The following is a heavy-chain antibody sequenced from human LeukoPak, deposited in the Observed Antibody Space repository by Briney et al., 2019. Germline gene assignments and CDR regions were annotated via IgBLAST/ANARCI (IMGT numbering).Heavy chain of an antibody. CDR2: ISGSGTST. CDR1: GCFRSYA. D-gene: IGHD3-22*01. J-gene: IGHJ4*02. Sequence: SAGTLSLSCAASGCFRSYAMSCVRQAPGQGLEWVLAISGSGTSTYYADSVKGRFTISGDISKNTLYLQMNSLRAEDTAVYYCEGTYYYDSSDDYWGQGTLVTVSS. V-gene: IGHV3-23*01. CDR3: EGTYYYDSSDDY.